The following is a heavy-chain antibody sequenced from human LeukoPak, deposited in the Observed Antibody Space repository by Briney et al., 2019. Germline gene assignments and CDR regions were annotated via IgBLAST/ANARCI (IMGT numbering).Heavy chain of an antibody. J-gene: IGHJ6*02. V-gene: IGHV3-33*08. Sequence: GGSLRLSCAASGFTFSSYSMNWVRQAPGKGLEWVAVIWYDGSNKYYADSVKGRLTISRDNSKNTLYLQMNSLRAEDTAVYYCARDTGKYGMDVWGQGTTVTVSS. D-gene: IGHD1-14*01. CDR1: GFTFSSYS. CDR2: IWYDGSNK. CDR3: ARDTGKYGMDV.